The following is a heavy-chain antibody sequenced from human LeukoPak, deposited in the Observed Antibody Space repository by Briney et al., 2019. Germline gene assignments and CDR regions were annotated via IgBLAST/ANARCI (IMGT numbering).Heavy chain of an antibody. CDR2: IDNSGST. Sequence: SSETLSLTCTVSGGSVSSGSYYWSWIRQSPGRGLEWIGYIDNSGSTNYNPSLTSRVTISVDTSKNQFSVKLTSVSAADTAVYYCARFIVGATTRFDYWGQGTLVTVSS. D-gene: IGHD1-26*01. CDR1: GGSVSSGSYY. CDR3: ARFIVGATTRFDY. V-gene: IGHV4-61*01. J-gene: IGHJ4*02.